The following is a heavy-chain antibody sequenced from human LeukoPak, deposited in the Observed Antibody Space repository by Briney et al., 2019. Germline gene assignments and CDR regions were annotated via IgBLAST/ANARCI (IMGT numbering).Heavy chain of an antibody. Sequence: GGSLRLSCAASGFTFSSYGMHWVRQAPGKGLEWVAVISYDGSNKYYADSVKGRFTISRDNSKNTLYLQMNSLRAEDTAVYYCAKDYCSSTSCYLGTFDYWGLGTLVTVSS. CDR1: GFTFSSYG. CDR2: ISYDGSNK. J-gene: IGHJ4*02. CDR3: AKDYCSSTSCYLGTFDY. V-gene: IGHV3-30*18. D-gene: IGHD2-2*01.